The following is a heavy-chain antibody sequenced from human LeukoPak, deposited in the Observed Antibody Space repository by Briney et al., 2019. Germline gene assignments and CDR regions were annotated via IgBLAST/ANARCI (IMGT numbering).Heavy chain of an antibody. V-gene: IGHV4-59*01. CDR2: IYYSGST. Sequence: PSETLSLTCTVSGGSISSFFWSWIRQPPGKGLGWIGFIYYSGSTSYNPSLKSRVTMSVDTSKNQFSLKLSSVTAADTAMYYCARANYDNTGYHWRVLDYWGQGTLVTVSS. CDR1: GGSISSFF. CDR3: ARANYDNTGYHWRVLDY. J-gene: IGHJ4*02. D-gene: IGHD3-22*01.